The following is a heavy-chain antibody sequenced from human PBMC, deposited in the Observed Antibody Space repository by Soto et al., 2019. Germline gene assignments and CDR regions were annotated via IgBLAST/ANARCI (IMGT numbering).Heavy chain of an antibody. V-gene: IGHV2-5*02. CDR1: GFSLSTSGEG. J-gene: IGHJ4*02. CDR3: AHRRPPYGYWGGGYFYY. CDR2: IYWDDDK. Sequence: QITLKESGPTLVKPTQTLTLTCSFSGFSLSTSGEGMGWIRQPPGKALEWLALIYWDDDKRYSPSLKSRLTIPQGTPKNQGGLTPPNMDPVDRATYYCAHRRPPYGYWGGGYFYYWGQGTLVTVSS. D-gene: IGHD4-17*01.